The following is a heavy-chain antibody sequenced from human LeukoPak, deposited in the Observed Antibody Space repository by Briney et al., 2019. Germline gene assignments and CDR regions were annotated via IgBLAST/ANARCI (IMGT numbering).Heavy chain of an antibody. CDR2: ISGSGGST. D-gene: IGHD6-19*01. J-gene: IGHJ3*02. CDR1: GFTFSSYA. V-gene: IGHV3-23*01. Sequence: PGGSLRLSCAASGFTFSSYAMSWVRQAPGKGLEWVSAISGSGGSTYYADSVKGRFTISRDNSKNTLYLQMNSLRAEDTAVYYCAKALGIAVAGDDAFDIWGQGTMVTVSS. CDR3: AKALGIAVAGDDAFDI.